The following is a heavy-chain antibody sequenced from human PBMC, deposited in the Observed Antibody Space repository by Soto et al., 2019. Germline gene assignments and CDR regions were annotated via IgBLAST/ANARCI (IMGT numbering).Heavy chain of an antibody. CDR2: IHHDGSNT. D-gene: IGHD3-16*01. J-gene: IGHJ4*02. CDR1: GITLSTYG. V-gene: IGHV3-33*01. CDR3: ARWIRLSNYEY. Sequence: QVQLVESGGGMVQRGTSLRLSCAASGITLSTYGMHWVRQAPGSGPEWVASIHHDGSNTYYADTAKGRFIVSKDNSKNTLFLRMDRLRVGDKAVYFCARWIRLSNYEYWGQGTLIIVSS.